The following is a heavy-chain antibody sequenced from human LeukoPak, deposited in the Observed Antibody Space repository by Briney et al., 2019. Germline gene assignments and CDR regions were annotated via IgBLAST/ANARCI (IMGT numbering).Heavy chain of an antibody. J-gene: IGHJ4*02. Sequence: GGSLRLSCAASGFTVNSNNMAWVRQAPGKGLEWVSVFYTAGSTFYTDSVKGRFTISRDTSKNTLYLQMNSLRAEDTALYYCARGMVRDYPSDYWGQGTLVTVSS. CDR3: ARGMVRDYPSDY. V-gene: IGHV3-53*01. D-gene: IGHD3-10*01. CDR2: FYTAGST. CDR1: GFTVNSNN.